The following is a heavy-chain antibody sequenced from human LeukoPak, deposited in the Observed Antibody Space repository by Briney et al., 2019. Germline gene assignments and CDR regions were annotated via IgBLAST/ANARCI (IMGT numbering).Heavy chain of an antibody. D-gene: IGHD1-26*01. CDR2: IRSKAYGGTT. CDR1: GFTFGDYA. CDR3: AKDPLSGSYSLIRDDY. J-gene: IGHJ4*02. V-gene: IGHV3-49*04. Sequence: GGSLRLSCTASGFTFGDYAMSWVRQAPGKGLEWVGFIRSKAYGGTTEYAASVKGRFTISRDDSKSIAYLQMYSLKTEDTAVYYCAKDPLSGSYSLIRDDYWGQGTLVTVSS.